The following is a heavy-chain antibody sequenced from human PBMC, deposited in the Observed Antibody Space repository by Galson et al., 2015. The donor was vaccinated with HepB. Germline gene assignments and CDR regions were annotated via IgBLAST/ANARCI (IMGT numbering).Heavy chain of an antibody. Sequence: SLRLSCAASGFTFGDYAMSWFRQAPGKGLEWVGFIKSKAYGGTTEYAASVKGGFTISRDDSKSIAYLQMNSLKTEDTAVYYCTRVGRTHATAMGYFDLWGRGTLVTVSS. CDR2: IKSKAYGGTT. D-gene: IGHD5-18*01. CDR1: GFTFGDYA. J-gene: IGHJ2*01. CDR3: TRVGRTHATAMGYFDL. V-gene: IGHV3-49*03.